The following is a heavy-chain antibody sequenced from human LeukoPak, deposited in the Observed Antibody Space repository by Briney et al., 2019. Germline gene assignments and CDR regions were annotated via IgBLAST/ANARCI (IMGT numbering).Heavy chain of an antibody. J-gene: IGHJ4*02. V-gene: IGHV1-2*02. Sequence: ASVKVSCKASGYTFTGYYMHWVRQAPGQGREWKGWINPNSGGTNYAQKLQGRVTMTRDTPISPTYMALSRLRSDDTAVYSCARGLFDWLVGDDYWGQGTLVTVSS. CDR3: ARGLFDWLVGDDY. CDR1: GYTFTGYY. CDR2: INPNSGGT. D-gene: IGHD3-9*01.